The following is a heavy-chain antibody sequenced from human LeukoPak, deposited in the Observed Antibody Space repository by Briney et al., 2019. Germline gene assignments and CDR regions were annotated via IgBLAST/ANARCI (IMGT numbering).Heavy chain of an antibody. CDR3: ARAPYCDSSSCYTGHNWFDP. CDR2: ISAYNGNT. J-gene: IGHJ5*02. D-gene: IGHD2-2*02. V-gene: IGHV1-18*01. Sequence: ASVKVSCKASGYTFTSYGISWVRQAPGQGLEWMGWISAYNGNTNYAQKLQGRVTMTTDTSTGTAYMELRSLRSDDTAVYYCARAPYCDSSSCYTGHNWFDPWGQGTLVTVSS. CDR1: GYTFTSYG.